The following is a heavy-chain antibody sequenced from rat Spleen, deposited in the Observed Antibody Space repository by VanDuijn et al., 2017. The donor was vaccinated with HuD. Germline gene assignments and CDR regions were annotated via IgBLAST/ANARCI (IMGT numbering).Heavy chain of an antibody. CDR1: GFSLISYG. CDR2: IWGDGNS. J-gene: IGHJ3*01. D-gene: IGHD1-9*01. CDR3: ATNTYYGYNPNWFAY. Sequence: QVQLKESGPGLVQPSQTLSLSCTVSGFSLISYGVNWVRQSPGQGLEWMGGIWGDGNSNFNSALKSRLSISRDTSKSQVYLKVNSLQTGDTATYYCATNTYYGYNPNWFAYWGHGTLVTVSS. V-gene: IGHV2-13*01.